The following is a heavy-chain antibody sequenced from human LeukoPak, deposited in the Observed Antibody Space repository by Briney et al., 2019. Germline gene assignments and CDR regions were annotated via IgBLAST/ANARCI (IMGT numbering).Heavy chain of an antibody. CDR2: ISYDGSNK. V-gene: IGHV3-30*04. J-gene: IGHJ3*02. Sequence: GGSLRLSCAASGFTFSSYAMHWVRQAPGKGLEWVAVISYDGSNKYYADSAKGRFTISRDNSKNTLYLQMNSLRAEDTAVYYCARVRDTAMVMDAFDIWGQGTMVTVSS. CDR3: ARVRDTAMVMDAFDI. D-gene: IGHD5-18*01. CDR1: GFTFSSYA.